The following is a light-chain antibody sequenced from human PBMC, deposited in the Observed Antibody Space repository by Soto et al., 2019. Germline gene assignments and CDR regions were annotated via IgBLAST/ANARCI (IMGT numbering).Light chain of an antibody. CDR1: SSDVGGYDY. CDR3: SSYSISTAYL. CDR2: EVS. Sequence: SALTQPASVSGSPGQSITISCTGTSSDVGGYDYDSWYQLHPGKAPKLMVFEVSNRPSGVSYRFSGSKSGNTASLTISGLQAEDEADYFCSSYSISTAYLFGTGTKVTVL. J-gene: IGLJ1*01. V-gene: IGLV2-14*01.